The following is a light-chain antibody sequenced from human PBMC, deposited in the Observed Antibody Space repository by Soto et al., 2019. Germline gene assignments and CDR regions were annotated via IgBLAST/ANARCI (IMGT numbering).Light chain of an antibody. J-gene: IGKJ1*01. V-gene: IGKV1-5*03. Sequence: DIQMTQSPSTLSASVGNRVTITCRASQSISTWLAWHQQKPGKAPRLLIYKASNLESGVPSRFSGSGSGTEFTLTISSLQPDDFATYYCQQYKSYPWTFGQGNSVEIK. CDR2: KAS. CDR1: QSISTW. CDR3: QQYKSYPWT.